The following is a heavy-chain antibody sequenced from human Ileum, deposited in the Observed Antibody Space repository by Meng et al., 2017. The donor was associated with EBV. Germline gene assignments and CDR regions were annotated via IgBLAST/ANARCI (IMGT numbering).Heavy chain of an antibody. V-gene: IGHV1-18*04. Sequence: QVQLVQSRAEVKKPGAPVKVSVKASGYTFTGYYMHWVRQAPGQGREWMGWISAYNGNTNYAQKLQGRVTMTTDTSTSTAYMEVRSLRSDDTAVYYCARDYYYDRSYYFDYWGQGTLGTVAS. CDR3: ARDYYYDRSYYFDY. D-gene: IGHD3-22*01. J-gene: IGHJ4*02. CDR1: GYTFTGYY. CDR2: ISAYNGNT.